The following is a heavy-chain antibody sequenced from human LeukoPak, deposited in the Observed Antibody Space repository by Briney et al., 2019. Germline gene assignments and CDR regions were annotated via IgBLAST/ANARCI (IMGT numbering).Heavy chain of an antibody. J-gene: IGHJ3*02. CDR3: ARGYYGSGSYSDAFDI. D-gene: IGHD3-10*01. CDR2: IYHSGST. V-gene: IGHV4-30-2*01. Sequence: TLSLTCAVSGGSISSGGYSWSWIRQPPGKGLEWIVYIYHSGSTYYNPSLKSRVTISVDRSKNQFSLKLSSVTAADTAVYYCARGYYGSGSYSDAFDIWGQGTMVTVSS. CDR1: GGSISSGGYS.